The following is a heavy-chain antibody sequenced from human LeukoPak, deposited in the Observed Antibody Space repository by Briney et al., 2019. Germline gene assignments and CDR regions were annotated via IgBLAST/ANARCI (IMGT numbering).Heavy chain of an antibody. D-gene: IGHD7-27*01. J-gene: IGHJ4*02. CDR2: VHKTGKT. Sequence: KPSETLSLTCALSTVSGSSGNWWSWVRQPPGKGLEWIGEVHKTGKTNYNPSLKARVTISIDASKNQLSLELTSVTAADAAVYYCARELLGAPTPGAYWGQGTRVTVSS. V-gene: IGHV4-4*02. CDR3: ARELLGAPTPGAY. CDR1: TVSGSSGNW.